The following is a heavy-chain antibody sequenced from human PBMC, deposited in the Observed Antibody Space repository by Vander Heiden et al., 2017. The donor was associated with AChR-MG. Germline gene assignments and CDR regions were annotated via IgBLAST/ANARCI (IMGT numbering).Heavy chain of an antibody. D-gene: IGHD5-12*01. V-gene: IGHV4-34*01. Sequence: QVQLQQWGAGLLKPSETLSLTCAVYGGSFSGSYWSWIRQPPGKGLEWIGEINHSGSTNYNPSLKSRVTISVDTSKNQFSLKLSSVTAADTAVYYCARGQRRWLQLRPFDYWGQGTLVTVSS. J-gene: IGHJ4*02. CDR2: INHSGST. CDR1: GGSFSGSY. CDR3: ARGQRRWLQLRPFDY.